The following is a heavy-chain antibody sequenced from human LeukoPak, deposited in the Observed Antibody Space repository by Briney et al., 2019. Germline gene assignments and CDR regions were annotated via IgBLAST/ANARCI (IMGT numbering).Heavy chain of an antibody. CDR2: IYYSGST. V-gene: IGHV4-39*07. Sequence: SETLSLTCTVSGGSISSSSYYWGWIRQPPGKGLEWIGSIYYSGSTYYNPSLKSRVTISVDTSKNQFSLKLSSVTAADTAVYYCARLLWADVYWGQGTLVTVSS. CDR1: GGSISSSSYY. J-gene: IGHJ4*02. CDR3: ARLLWADVY. D-gene: IGHD3-10*01.